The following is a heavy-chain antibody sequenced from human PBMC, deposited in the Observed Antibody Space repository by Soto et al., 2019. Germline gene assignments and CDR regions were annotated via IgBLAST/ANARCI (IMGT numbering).Heavy chain of an antibody. CDR2: INPLPTSGST. V-gene: IGHV1-46*01. CDR1: GYIFTNYY. CDR3: ARDLAAAAY. J-gene: IGHJ4*02. D-gene: IGHD6-13*01. Sequence: QVQLVQSGAEVKKPGASVKVSCKASGYIFTNYYIHWVRQAPGQGLEWMAIINPLPTSGSTNYAQKFQGRFTVTRDTSTSTVYLELSSRVSDDTAVYYCARDLAAAAYWGQGTLVTVSS.